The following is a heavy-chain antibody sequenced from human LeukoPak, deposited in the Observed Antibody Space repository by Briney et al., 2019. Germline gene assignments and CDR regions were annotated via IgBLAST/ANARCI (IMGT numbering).Heavy chain of an antibody. CDR1: GFTFSSYA. J-gene: IGHJ4*02. CDR2: ISGSGGST. D-gene: IGHD1-26*01. V-gene: IGHV3-23*01. Sequence: GGSLRLSCAASGFTFSSYAMSWVRQAPGKGLEWVSAISGSGGSTYYADSVKGRFTISRDNSKNTLYLQINSLRVEDTAVYYCTKFSLRGTYSFDHWGQGTLVTVSS. CDR3: TKFSLRGTYSFDH.